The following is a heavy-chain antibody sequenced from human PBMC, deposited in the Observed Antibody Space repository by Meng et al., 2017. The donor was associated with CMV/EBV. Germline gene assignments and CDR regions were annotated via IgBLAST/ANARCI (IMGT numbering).Heavy chain of an antibody. CDR3: ARGHGGIFGVAIGGDWFDP. CDR2: IYYSGST. Sequence: SETLSLTCTVSGGSISSSSYYWGWIRQPPGKGLEWIGSIYYSGSTYYNPSLKSRVTISVDTSKNQFSLKLSSVTAADTAVYYCARGHGGIFGVAIGGDWFDPWGQGTLVTVSS. CDR1: GGSISSSSYY. D-gene: IGHD3-3*01. V-gene: IGHV4-39*07. J-gene: IGHJ5*02.